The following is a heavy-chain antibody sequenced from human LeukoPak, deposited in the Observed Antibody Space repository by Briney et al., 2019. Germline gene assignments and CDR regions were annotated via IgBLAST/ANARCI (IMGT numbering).Heavy chain of an antibody. Sequence: SETLSLTCTVSGGSIRSSTSYWVWIRQPPGKGLEWIVSMFHSGATYYNPPLNSRVTTSVDTSKNQFSLTLNSMTAADTAVYYCARRKNTGIAMVRGVRGGLNWFDPWGQGTLVTVSS. D-gene: IGHD3-10*01. CDR2: MFHSGAT. CDR3: ARRKNTGIAMVRGVRGGLNWFDP. J-gene: IGHJ5*02. V-gene: IGHV4-39*07. CDR1: GGSIRSSTSY.